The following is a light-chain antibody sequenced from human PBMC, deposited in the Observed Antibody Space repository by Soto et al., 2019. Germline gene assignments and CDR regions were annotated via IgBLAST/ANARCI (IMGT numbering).Light chain of an antibody. Sequence: QSVLTQPASVSGSPGQSITISCTGTSSDVGGYNYVSWYQLRPGKAPKLMIYEVSNRPSGISNRFSASKSGNTASLTISGLQAEDEADYYCFSYTSSTAYVFGTGTKV. CDR2: EVS. V-gene: IGLV2-14*01. CDR1: SSDVGGYNY. CDR3: FSYTSSTAYV. J-gene: IGLJ1*01.